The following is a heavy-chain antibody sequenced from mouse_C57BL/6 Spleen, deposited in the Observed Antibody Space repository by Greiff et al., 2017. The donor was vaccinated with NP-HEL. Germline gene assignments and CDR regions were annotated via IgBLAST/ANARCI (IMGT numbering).Heavy chain of an antibody. Sequence: VQLQQSGAELVKPGASVKISCKASGYAFSSYWMNWVKQRPGKGLEWIGQIYPGDGDTNYNGKFKGKATLTADKSSSTAYMQLSSLPSEDSAVYFCARSPYYYGSSYGYFDVWGTGTTVTVSS. V-gene: IGHV1-80*01. CDR3: ARSPYYYGSSYGYFDV. CDR1: GYAFSSYW. D-gene: IGHD1-1*01. J-gene: IGHJ1*03. CDR2: IYPGDGDT.